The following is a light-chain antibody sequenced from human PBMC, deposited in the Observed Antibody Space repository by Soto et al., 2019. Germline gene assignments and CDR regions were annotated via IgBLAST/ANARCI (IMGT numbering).Light chain of an antibody. CDR2: AAS. J-gene: IGKJ2*01. CDR3: RQTYGAPYT. V-gene: IGKV1-39*01. Sequence: DIQMTQSPSSLSASVGDRVTITCRASQTINTYLNWYQQKPGSAPNLLLSAASGLQRGVPSRFSGGGSGTAFTLSISSLHPEDFATYYCRQTYGAPYTFGQGTSVEI. CDR1: QTINTY.